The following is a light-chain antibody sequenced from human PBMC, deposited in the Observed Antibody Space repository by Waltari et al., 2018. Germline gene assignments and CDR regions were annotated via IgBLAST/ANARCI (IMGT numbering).Light chain of an antibody. CDR2: GAS. CDR3: HQFGSSPLT. Sequence: ELVLTQSPGTLSLSPGERAPLSCRASQSVSSDYLAWYQQKPGQTPRLLIYGASSRAPDIPYRFSGSGSGTDFTLTISRLEPEDSAVYYCHQFGSSPLTFGGGTKVEI. CDR1: QSVSSDY. J-gene: IGKJ4*01. V-gene: IGKV3-20*01.